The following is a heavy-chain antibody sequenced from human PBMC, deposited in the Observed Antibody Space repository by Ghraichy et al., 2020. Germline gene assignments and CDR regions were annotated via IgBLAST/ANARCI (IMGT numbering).Heavy chain of an antibody. CDR1: GFTFSSYS. CDR2: ISSSSSTI. J-gene: IGHJ5*02. D-gene: IGHD1-1*01. V-gene: IGHV3-48*02. Sequence: GGSLRLSCAASGFTFSSYSMNWVRQAPGKGLEWVSYISSSSSTIYYADSVKGRFTISRDNAKNSLYLQMNSLRDEDTAVYYCARDQELPQLYNWFDPWGQGTLVTVSS. CDR3: ARDQELPQLYNWFDP.